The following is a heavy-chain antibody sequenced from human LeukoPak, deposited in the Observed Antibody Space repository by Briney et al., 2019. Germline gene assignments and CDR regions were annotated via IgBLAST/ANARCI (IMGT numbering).Heavy chain of an antibody. V-gene: IGHV3-23*01. CDR3: AKDVTMIVVVTLGY. J-gene: IGHJ4*02. CDR1: GFTFSSYA. CDR2: ISGSGGST. Sequence: GGSLRLSCAASGFTFSSYAMSWVRQAPGKGLEWVSAISGSGGSTYYADSVKGRFTISRDNSKNTLYLQMNSLRAEDTAVYYCAKDVTMIVVVTLGYWGLGTLVTVSS. D-gene: IGHD3-22*01.